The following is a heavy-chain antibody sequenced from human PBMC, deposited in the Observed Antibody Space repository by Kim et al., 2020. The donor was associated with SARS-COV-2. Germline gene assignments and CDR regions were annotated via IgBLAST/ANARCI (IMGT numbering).Heavy chain of an antibody. Sequence: GGSLRLSCVASGFSFGTFDMSWVRQAPGKGLKWVPVIKRPDDSAYYAESVKGRFTVSRDSARNTLYLQMNSLRVDDTAVYYCVKGAWLDYWGPGTLVTVSS. D-gene: IGHD5-12*01. CDR1: GFSFGTFD. V-gene: IGHV3-23*01. J-gene: IGHJ4*02. CDR2: IKRPDDSA. CDR3: VKGAWLDY.